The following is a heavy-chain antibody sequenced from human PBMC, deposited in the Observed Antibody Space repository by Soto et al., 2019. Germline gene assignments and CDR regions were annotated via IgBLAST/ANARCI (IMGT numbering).Heavy chain of an antibody. CDR1: GFTFSSYG. D-gene: IGHD4-4*01. J-gene: IGHJ4*02. V-gene: IGHV3-30*18. CDR2: ISYDGSNK. Sequence: QVQLVESGGGVVQPGRSLRLSCAASGFTFSSYGMHWVRQAPGKGLEWVAVISYDGSNKYYADSVKGRFTISRDNFKNTLYLQMNSLRAEDTAVYYCAKDESPVKVLNTLLDYWGQGTLVTVSS. CDR3: AKDESPVKVLNTLLDY.